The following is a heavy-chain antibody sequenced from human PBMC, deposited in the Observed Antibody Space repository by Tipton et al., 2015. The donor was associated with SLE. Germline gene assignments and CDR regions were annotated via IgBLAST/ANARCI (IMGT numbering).Heavy chain of an antibody. Sequence: LRLSCAVYGGSFSGYYWSWIRQPPGKGLEWIGEINHSGSTNYNPSLKSRVTISVDTSKNQFSLKLSSVTAADTAVYYCARGPYPDYWGQGTLVTVSS. J-gene: IGHJ4*02. V-gene: IGHV4-34*01. CDR3: ARGPYPDY. CDR1: GGSFSGYY. CDR2: INHSGST.